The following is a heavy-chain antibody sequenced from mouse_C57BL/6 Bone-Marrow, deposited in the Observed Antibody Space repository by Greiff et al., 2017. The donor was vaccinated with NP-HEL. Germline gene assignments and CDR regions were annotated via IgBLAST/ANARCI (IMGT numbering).Heavy chain of an antibody. Sequence: VQLQQSGPELVKPGASVKLSCKASGYTFTSYDINWVKQRPGQGLEWIGWIYPRDGSTKYNEKFKGQATLTVDTSSSTAYMELHSLTSEDSAVYFCARPLFTTVVAHWYFDVWGTGTTVTVSS. J-gene: IGHJ1*03. CDR2: IYPRDGST. CDR3: ARPLFTTVVAHWYFDV. V-gene: IGHV1-85*01. D-gene: IGHD1-1*01. CDR1: GYTFTSYD.